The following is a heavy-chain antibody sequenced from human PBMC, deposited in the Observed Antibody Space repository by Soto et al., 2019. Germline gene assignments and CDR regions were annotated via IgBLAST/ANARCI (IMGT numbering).Heavy chain of an antibody. J-gene: IGHJ4*02. V-gene: IGHV1-18*01. CDR1: GYTFNNYG. CDR2: ISVYNGNT. Sequence: QVLLAQSGVEMRKPGASVKVSCKASGYTFNNYGLSWVRQAPGQGLEWMAWISVYNGNTDYAQKFQGRVSVTTDTSTTTAYMELRSLRSDDTAVYYCARANGAKTILDYWGQGTLLSVSS. CDR3: ARANGAKTILDY. D-gene: IGHD1-1*01.